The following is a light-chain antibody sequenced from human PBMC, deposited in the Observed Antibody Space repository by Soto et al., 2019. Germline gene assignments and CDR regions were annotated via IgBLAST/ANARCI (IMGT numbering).Light chain of an antibody. J-gene: IGKJ1*01. Sequence: DIVMTQSPDSLAVSLGERATISCKSSQTISYTSINKTYLAWYQQRPGQPPKLLIYWASIRGSGVPDRLSGSGFGTDFTLTISSLQTEDVAVYYCQQYNNWPPWTFGQGTKVDIX. V-gene: IGKV4-1*01. CDR3: QQYNNWPPWT. CDR2: WAS. CDR1: QTISYTSINKTY.